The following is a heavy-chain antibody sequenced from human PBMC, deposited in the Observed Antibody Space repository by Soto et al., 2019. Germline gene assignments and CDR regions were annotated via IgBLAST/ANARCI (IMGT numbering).Heavy chain of an antibody. V-gene: IGHV1-69*06. J-gene: IGHJ6*02. Sequence: QVQLVQSGAEVKKPGSSVKVSCKASGGTFSSYAMSWVRQAPGQGLEWMGGIIPIFGTANYAQKFQGRVTITADKATSTAYMELNSLRSEDTAVYYCARGQRILASSWYALAPPAYYYYDRDVWSQGTTVTVSS. D-gene: IGHD6-13*01. CDR1: GGTFSSYA. CDR3: ARGQRILASSWYALAPPAYYYYDRDV. CDR2: IIPIFGTA.